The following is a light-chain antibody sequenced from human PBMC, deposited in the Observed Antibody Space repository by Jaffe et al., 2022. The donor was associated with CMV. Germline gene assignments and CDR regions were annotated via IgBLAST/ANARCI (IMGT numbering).Light chain of an antibody. J-gene: IGKJ3*01. CDR1: QSVGSS. CDR3: QQRSNRPPIFT. V-gene: IGKV3-11*01. CDR2: DAS. Sequence: EIVLTQSPATLSLSPGDRATLSCRATQSVGSSLAWYQQKPGQAPRLLIYDASTRATGIPARFGGSGSGTDFTLTIFSLEPEDYAIYYCQQRSNRPPIFTFGPGTKVDIK.